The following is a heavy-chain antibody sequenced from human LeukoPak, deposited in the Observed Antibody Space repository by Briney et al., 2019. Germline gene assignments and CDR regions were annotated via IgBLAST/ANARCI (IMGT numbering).Heavy chain of an antibody. J-gene: IGHJ4*02. D-gene: IGHD5-12*01. V-gene: IGHV3-7*01. CDR3: ARGPSGYHNT. Sequence: GGSLRLSCAASGFIFSSYWMTWVRQAPGKGLEWVANIREDGGEKYYVDTVKGRFTIYRDNVKNSLYLQMNSLRAEDTAVYYCARGPSGYHNTGGQGTLVTVSS. CDR2: IREDGGEK. CDR1: GFIFSSYW.